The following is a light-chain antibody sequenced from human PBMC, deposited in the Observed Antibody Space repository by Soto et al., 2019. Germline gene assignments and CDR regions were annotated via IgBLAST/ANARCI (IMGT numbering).Light chain of an antibody. Sequence: IKMSQSPSTLSASVGDRVTITCRASQSSTRWLAWYQQKPGEAPKLLIYDASSLESGVPSRFSGSGSGTEFTLTISSLQPDDFATYYCQQYNHYSGLTFGGGTKV. CDR2: DAS. J-gene: IGKJ4*01. CDR3: QQYNHYSGLT. V-gene: IGKV1-5*01. CDR1: QSSTRW.